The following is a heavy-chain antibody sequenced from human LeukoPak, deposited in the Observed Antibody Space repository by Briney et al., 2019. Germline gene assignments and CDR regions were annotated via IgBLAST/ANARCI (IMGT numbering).Heavy chain of an antibody. Sequence: PGGSLRLSCAASGFTFSSYSMNWVRQAPGKGLEWVSSISSSSSYIYYADSVEGRFTISRDNAKNSLYLQMDSLRAEDTAVYYCARGWELQIFDYWGQGTLVTVSS. V-gene: IGHV3-21*01. J-gene: IGHJ4*02. CDR3: ARGWELQIFDY. D-gene: IGHD1-26*01. CDR2: ISSSSSYI. CDR1: GFTFSSYS.